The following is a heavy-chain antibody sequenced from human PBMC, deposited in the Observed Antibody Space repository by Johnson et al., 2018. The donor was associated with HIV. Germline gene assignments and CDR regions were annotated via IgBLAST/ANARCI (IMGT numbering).Heavy chain of an antibody. J-gene: IGHJ3*02. CDR1: GLSVSINY. Sequence: VQLVESGGGLIQPGGSLRLSCAVSGLSVSINYITWVRQAPGKGLEWVSVIHSGGSTYYADSVEGRFTISRDNSQNTVLLQMNSMRVEDTAVYYCARGGHCGGDCAGAKQALDIWGQGTRVTVSS. V-gene: IGHV3-53*01. CDR2: IHSGGST. D-gene: IGHD2-21*01. CDR3: ARGGHCGGDCAGAKQALDI.